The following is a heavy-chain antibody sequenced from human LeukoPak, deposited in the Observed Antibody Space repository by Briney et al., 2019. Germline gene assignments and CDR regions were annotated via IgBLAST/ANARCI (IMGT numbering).Heavy chain of an antibody. CDR1: GGTFSSYA. V-gene: IGHV1-69*05. Sequence: ASVKVSRKASGGTFSSYAISWVRQAPGQGLEWMGGIISIFRTANYAQKFQGRVTITTDESTRTASMELSSLRSEDTAVYYCARVTYDSSGYYLVDIWGQGTMVTVSS. J-gene: IGHJ3*02. CDR2: IISIFRTA. D-gene: IGHD3-22*01. CDR3: ARVTYDSSGYYLVDI.